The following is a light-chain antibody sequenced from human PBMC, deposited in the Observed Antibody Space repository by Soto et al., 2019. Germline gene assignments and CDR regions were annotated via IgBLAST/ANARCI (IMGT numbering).Light chain of an antibody. J-gene: IGKJ5*01. CDR1: QSISSW. V-gene: IGKV1-5*01. CDR2: DAS. CDR3: QQASSFPPP. Sequence: IRVTKSPSYLSAYACDRVTINCLARQSISSWLAWYQQKPGKAPKLLIYDASSLESGVPSRFSGSGSGTEFTLTITSLQPDDFATYYCQQASSFPPPFAQGTRLDI.